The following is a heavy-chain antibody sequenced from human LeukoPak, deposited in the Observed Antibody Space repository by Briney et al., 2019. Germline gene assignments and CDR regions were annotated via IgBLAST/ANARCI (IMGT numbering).Heavy chain of an antibody. CDR1: AFTFSSYG. D-gene: IGHD4-17*01. CDR3: AKFPEPYYGDYESQDAFDI. CDR2: ISYDGSNK. V-gene: IGHV3-30*18. Sequence: PGGSLRLSCPASAFTFSSYGMHWVRQAPGKGLEWVAVISYDGSNKYYADSVKGRFTISRDNSKNTLYLQMNSLRAEDTAVYYCAKFPEPYYGDYESQDAFDIWGQGTMVTVSS. J-gene: IGHJ3*02.